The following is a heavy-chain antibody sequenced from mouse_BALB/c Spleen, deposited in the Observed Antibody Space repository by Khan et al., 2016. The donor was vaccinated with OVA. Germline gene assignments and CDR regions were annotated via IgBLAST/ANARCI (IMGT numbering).Heavy chain of an antibody. CDR3: ARGYWYFDV. CDR1: GYTFTNYG. D-gene: IGHD2-2*01. Sequence: QIQLVQSGPELKKPGETVKISCKASGYTFTNYGMNWVKQPPGKGLKWMGWINTYTGEPTYVDDFKGRFAFSLETSASTAYLQINNLKNEDTATYFGARGYWYFDVWGAGTTGTVSS. J-gene: IGHJ1*01. V-gene: IGHV9-3-1*01. CDR2: INTYTGEP.